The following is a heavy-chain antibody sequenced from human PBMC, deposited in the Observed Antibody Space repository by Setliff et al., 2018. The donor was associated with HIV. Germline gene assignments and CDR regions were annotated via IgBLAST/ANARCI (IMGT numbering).Heavy chain of an antibody. CDR1: GFTFSSYE. D-gene: IGHD2-15*01. Sequence: GESLKISCPAFGFTFSSYEMNWVRQAPGKGLEWLSYISSGSSTTYYADSVKGRFTVSRDNSKNTLYLQMNSLRAEDTAVYYCARGLGYCSGGSCYRNAFDIWGQGTMVTVSS. V-gene: IGHV3-48*01. CDR2: ISSGSSTT. J-gene: IGHJ3*02. CDR3: ARGLGYCSGGSCYRNAFDI.